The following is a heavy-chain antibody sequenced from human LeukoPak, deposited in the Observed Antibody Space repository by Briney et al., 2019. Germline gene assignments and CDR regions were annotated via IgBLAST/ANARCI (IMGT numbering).Heavy chain of an antibody. CDR2: IYHSGST. D-gene: IGHD6-13*01. V-gene: IGHV4-30-2*01. CDR3: ARDGERIYSSSWGHWYFDL. CDR1: GGSISSGGYY. Sequence: SQTLSLTCTVSGGSISSGGYYWSWIRQPPGKGLEWIGYIYHSGSTYYNPSLKSRVTISVDRSKNQFSLKLSSVTAADTAVYYCARDGERIYSSSWGHWYFDLWGRGTLVTVSS. J-gene: IGHJ2*01.